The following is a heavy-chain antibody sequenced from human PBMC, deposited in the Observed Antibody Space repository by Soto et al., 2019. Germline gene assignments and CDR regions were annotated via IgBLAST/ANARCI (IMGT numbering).Heavy chain of an antibody. CDR1: GFTFSSYG. J-gene: IGHJ6*03. CDR2: ILYDGINK. V-gene: IGHV3-33*01. CDR3: ARTRPYYDYIWGSYRYGYMDV. Sequence: GGSLRLSCAASGFTFSSYGMHWVRQVPGKGLEWVAVILYDGINKYYADFVKGRFTISRDISKNTLYLQMNSLRAEDTAVYYCARTRPYYDYIWGSYRYGYMDVWGKGTTVTVSS. D-gene: IGHD3-16*02.